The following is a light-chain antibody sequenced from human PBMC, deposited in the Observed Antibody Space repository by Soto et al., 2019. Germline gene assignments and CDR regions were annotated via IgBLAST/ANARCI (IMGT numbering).Light chain of an antibody. CDR2: AAS. J-gene: IGKJ5*01. V-gene: IGKV1-39*01. CDR1: QSINIY. Sequence: DIQMTQSPSSLSASVGDRVAITCRASQSINIYLNWYQQRPGRAPKLLIYAASHLQSGVPSRFIGDGVGTHFTLTISGLQPDDFATYHCQQSHTTPYTFGQGTRLEIK. CDR3: QQSHTTPYT.